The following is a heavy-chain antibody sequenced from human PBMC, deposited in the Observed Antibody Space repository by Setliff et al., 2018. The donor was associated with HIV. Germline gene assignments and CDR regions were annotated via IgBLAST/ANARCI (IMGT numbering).Heavy chain of an antibody. CDR1: AFTFSDYW. CDR3: ARSPQVTIFGIKIKPPGGPDL. CDR2: IKDDGSEK. V-gene: IGHV3-7*01. D-gene: IGHD3-3*01. J-gene: IGHJ6*02. Sequence: GSLRLSCRASAFTFSDYWMTLVRQAPGRGLEWVANIKDDGSEKNYLDSIKGRFTIFRDNARNSLYLQMTSLRAEDSGVYYCARSPQVTIFGIKIKPPGGPDLWGQETTVTVSS.